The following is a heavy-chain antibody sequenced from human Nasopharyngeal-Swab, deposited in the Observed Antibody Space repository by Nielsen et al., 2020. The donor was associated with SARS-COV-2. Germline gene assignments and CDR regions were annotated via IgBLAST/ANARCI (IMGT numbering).Heavy chain of an antibody. CDR2: ISGSGGST. CDR1: GFTFSSYA. J-gene: IGHJ6*03. V-gene: IGHV3-23*01. Sequence: GGSLRLSCAASGFTFSSYAMSWVRQAPGKGLEWVSAISGSGGSTYYADSVKGRFTISRDNSKNTLYLQMNSLGAEDTAVYYCAKYYGDYPYYYYYYMDVWGKGTTVTVSS. D-gene: IGHD4-17*01. CDR3: AKYYGDYPYYYYYYMDV.